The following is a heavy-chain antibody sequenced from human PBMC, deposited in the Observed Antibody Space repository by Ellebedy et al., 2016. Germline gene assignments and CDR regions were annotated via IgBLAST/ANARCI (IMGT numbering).Heavy chain of an antibody. V-gene: IGHV1-3*01. Sequence: ASVKVSCKASGYTFTNYAMHWVRQAPGQRLEWMGWINAGSGNTKYSQKFQGRVTISRDTSARKAYMELSNLRSEDTAVYYCARDLNTYGSQWGQGTLVTVSS. CDR2: INAGSGNT. J-gene: IGHJ4*02. CDR1: GYTFTNYA. D-gene: IGHD3-10*01. CDR3: ARDLNTYGSQ.